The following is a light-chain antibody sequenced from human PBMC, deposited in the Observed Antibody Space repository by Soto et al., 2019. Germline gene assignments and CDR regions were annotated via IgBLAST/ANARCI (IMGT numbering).Light chain of an antibody. CDR1: QRLFSY. J-gene: IGKJ2*01. CDR3: QQSYSAPVT. Sequence: DIQMTQSPSSLSASIGDRVTITCRPSQRLFSYLNWFQQKPGEPPKLLIQATSSLQSGVPSRFSGSGSGTDFTLTINSLQPEDFAVYYCQQSYSAPVTFGQGTKL. CDR2: ATS. V-gene: IGKV1-39*01.